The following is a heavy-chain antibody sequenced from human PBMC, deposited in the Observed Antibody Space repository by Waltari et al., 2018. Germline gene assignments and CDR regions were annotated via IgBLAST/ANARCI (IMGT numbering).Heavy chain of an antibody. D-gene: IGHD2-15*01. CDR2: VGPKEVEK. CDR3: SRSGSDDWFDP. CDR1: GYTFTDYY. J-gene: IGHJ5*02. V-gene: IGHV1-69-2*01. Sequence: EVQLLQSGAEVKKPGATVKISCKSSGYTFTDYYIHWVKQTPGKGLEWMGRVGPKEVEKIYAEKFQYRVTISADTSTDTVYMIMNGLRFDDTALYFCSRSGSDDWFDPWGRGTPVTVVS.